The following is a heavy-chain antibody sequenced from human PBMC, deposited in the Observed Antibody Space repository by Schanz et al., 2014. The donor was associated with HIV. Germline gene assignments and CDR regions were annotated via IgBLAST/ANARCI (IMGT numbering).Heavy chain of an antibody. CDR1: GYTFTGYY. CDR3: AREREYQLLRGWFDP. D-gene: IGHD2-2*01. CDR2: INPNSGGT. J-gene: IGHJ5*02. Sequence: QVQLVQSGAEVKKPGASVKVSCKASGYTFTGYYMHWVRQAPGQGLEWMGWINPNSGGTNYAQKLQGRVPMTRDTSIATTYMELRRLRSDDTAVYYCAREREYQLLRGWFDPWGQGTLVTVSS. V-gene: IGHV1-2*02.